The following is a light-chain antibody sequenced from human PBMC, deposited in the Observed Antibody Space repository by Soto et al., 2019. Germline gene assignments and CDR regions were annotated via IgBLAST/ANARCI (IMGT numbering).Light chain of an antibody. CDR2: LCS. Sequence: DIVVTQSPLSLPVTPGEPAAISWSSSQSLVHSNGYNYLDWYLQQPGPSPHLLIYLCSNRSSGPPDRFSGSGSGTDFTPNISRLQADDVGVYYRMQALQKGPFGQGTKVDIK. J-gene: IGKJ1*01. V-gene: IGKV2-28*01. CDR3: MQALQKGP. CDR1: QSLVHSNGYNY.